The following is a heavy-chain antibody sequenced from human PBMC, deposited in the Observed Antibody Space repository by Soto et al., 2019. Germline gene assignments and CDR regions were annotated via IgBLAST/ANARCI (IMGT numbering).Heavy chain of an antibody. D-gene: IGHD7-27*01. CDR2: IYYSGST. Sequence: PSETLSLTCTVSGGSISSGVYYWGWIRQPPGNGLEWIGYIYYSGSTYYNPSLKSRVTISVDTSKNQFSLKLSSVTAADTAVYYCARTVSLGLYFDYWGQGTLVTVSS. CDR3: ARTVSLGLYFDY. J-gene: IGHJ4*02. CDR1: GGSISSGVYY. V-gene: IGHV4-30-4*01.